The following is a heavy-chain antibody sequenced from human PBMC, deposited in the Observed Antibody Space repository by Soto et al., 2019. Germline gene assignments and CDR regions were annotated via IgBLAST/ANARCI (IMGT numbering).Heavy chain of an antibody. CDR1: GFTFSSYG. V-gene: IGHV3-33*01. Sequence: QVQLVESGGGVVQPGRSLRLSCAASGFTFSSYGMHWVRQAPGKGLEWVAVIWYDGSNKYYADSVKGRFTISRDNSKNTLYLQMSSLRAEDTAVYYCARGGIAVAGTAFDYWGQGTLVTVSS. J-gene: IGHJ4*02. CDR2: IWYDGSNK. CDR3: ARGGIAVAGTAFDY. D-gene: IGHD6-19*01.